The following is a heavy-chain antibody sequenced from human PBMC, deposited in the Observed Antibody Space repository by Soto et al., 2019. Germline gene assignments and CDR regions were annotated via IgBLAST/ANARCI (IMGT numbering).Heavy chain of an antibody. V-gene: IGHV3-30-3*01. CDR3: ARAIPGSWLFEY. CDR2: TSSDENHK. Sequence: PGGSLRLSCAASGFTFNTYTIHWVRQAPGKGLEWVAVTSSDENHKYYADSVKGRFTISRDNSKNTLYLQMNSLRAEDTAVYYCARAIPGSWLFEYWGQGTQVTVSS. D-gene: IGHD2-15*01. CDR1: GFTFNTYT. J-gene: IGHJ4*02.